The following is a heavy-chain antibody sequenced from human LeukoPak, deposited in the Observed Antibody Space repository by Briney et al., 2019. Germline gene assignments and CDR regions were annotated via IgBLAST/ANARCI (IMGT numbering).Heavy chain of an antibody. CDR3: AKVAIAGATPIPYYFDY. D-gene: IGHD1-26*01. J-gene: IGHJ4*02. CDR2: IDGTGDTT. V-gene: IGHV3-23*01. Sequence: GGSLRLSCAASGLTFSTFAVTWVRQAPGKGLEWVSSIDGTGDTTYYADSVKGRFTISRDNSRNTLYLQMNSLRAEDTAVYYCAKVAIAGATPIPYYFDYWGQGTLVTVSS. CDR1: GLTFSTFA.